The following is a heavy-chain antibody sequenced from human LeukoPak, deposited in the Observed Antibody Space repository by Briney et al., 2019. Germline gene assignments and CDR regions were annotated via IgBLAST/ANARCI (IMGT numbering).Heavy chain of an antibody. J-gene: IGHJ4*02. CDR1: GGSFSGYY. Sequence: SETLSLTCAVYGGSFSGYYWSWIRQPPGKGLEWIGEINHSGSTNYNPSLKSRVTISVDTSKNQFSLKLSSVTAADTAVYYCARGRRPKDRDDYVWGSYRRTPYSYGPYYFDYWGQGTLVTVSS. V-gene: IGHV4-34*01. CDR2: INHSGST. CDR3: ARGRRPKDRDDYVWGSYRRTPYSYGPYYFDY. D-gene: IGHD3-16*02.